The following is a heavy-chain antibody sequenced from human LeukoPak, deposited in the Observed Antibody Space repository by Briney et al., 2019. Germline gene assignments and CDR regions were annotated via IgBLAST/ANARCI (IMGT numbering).Heavy chain of an antibody. CDR3: ARSLPYGTTWYGRSDF. Sequence: GGSLRLSCVASGFTFSSYAMNWVRQAPGKGLEWVANIRQDGDTKYYVDSVKGRFTISRDNAMNSLYLQMNSLRAEDTAIYYCARSLPYGTTWYGRSDFWGQGTLVTVSS. CDR2: IRQDGDTK. J-gene: IGHJ4*02. V-gene: IGHV3-7*03. D-gene: IGHD6-13*01. CDR1: GFTFSSYA.